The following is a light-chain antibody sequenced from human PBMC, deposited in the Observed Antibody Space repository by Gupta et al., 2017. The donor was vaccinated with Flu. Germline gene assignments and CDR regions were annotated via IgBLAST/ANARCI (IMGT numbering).Light chain of an antibody. CDR1: QSLLHSNGYNY. CDR3: RQVLEAPYT. Sequence: VTPGEPASISCRSTQSLLHSNGYNYLGWYLQKPGQSPQLLIYLGSNRASGVPDKFSGSGSGTDFTLRISRVESEDVGVYYCRQVLEAPYTFGQGTQLEIK. CDR2: LGS. V-gene: IGKV2-28*01. J-gene: IGKJ2*01.